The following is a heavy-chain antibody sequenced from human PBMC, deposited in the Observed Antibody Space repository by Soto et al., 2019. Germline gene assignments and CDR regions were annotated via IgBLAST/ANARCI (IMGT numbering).Heavy chain of an antibody. CDR1: GFTFDDYA. D-gene: IGHD3-10*01. Sequence: HPGGSLRLSCAASGFTFDDYAMHWVRQAPGKGLEWVSGISWNSGSIGYADSVKGRFTISRDNAKNSLYLQMNSLRAEDTALYYCAKDIWAGSGSYWRAFDIWGQGTMVTVSS. CDR2: ISWNSGSI. CDR3: AKDIWAGSGSYWRAFDI. V-gene: IGHV3-9*01. J-gene: IGHJ3*02.